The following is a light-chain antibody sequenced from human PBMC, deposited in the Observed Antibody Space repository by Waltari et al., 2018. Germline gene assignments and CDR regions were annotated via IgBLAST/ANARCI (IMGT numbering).Light chain of an antibody. CDR1: ELPRKY. Sequence: SYELTQPPSVSVSPGQPARITCSWPELPRKYAYWFQQKSGQARRLVIYEATKRPSGIPARFSGSSSGTVATLTISGAQVDDEADYYCYSSDSTGLRVFGGGTTVVVL. V-gene: IGLV3-10*01. J-gene: IGLJ1*01. CDR3: YSSDSTGLRV. CDR2: EAT.